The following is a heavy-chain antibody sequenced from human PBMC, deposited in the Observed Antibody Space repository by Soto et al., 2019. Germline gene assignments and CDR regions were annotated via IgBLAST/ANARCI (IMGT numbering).Heavy chain of an antibody. CDR2: ISAYNGNT. V-gene: IGHV1-18*04. J-gene: IGHJ5*02. Sequence: RASVKVSCKASGYTFTSYGISWVRQAPGQGLEWMGWISAYNGNTNYAQKLQGRVTMTTDTSTSTAYMELRSLRSDDTAVYYCARDARGTSNWFDPWGQGTLVPVSS. D-gene: IGHD1-26*01. CDR1: GYTFTSYG. CDR3: ARDARGTSNWFDP.